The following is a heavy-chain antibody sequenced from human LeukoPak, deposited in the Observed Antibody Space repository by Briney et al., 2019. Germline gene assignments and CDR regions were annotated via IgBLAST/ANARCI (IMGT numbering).Heavy chain of an antibody. CDR2: IRYDGSNK. Sequence: PGGSLRLSCAASGFTFSSYGMHWVRQAPGKGPEWVAFIRYDGSNKYYADSVKGRFTISRDNSKNTLYLQMNSLRAEDTAVYYCAKVVVVAATFHCWGQGTLVTVSS. CDR3: AKVVVVAATFHC. J-gene: IGHJ4*02. D-gene: IGHD2-15*01. V-gene: IGHV3-30*02. CDR1: GFTFSSYG.